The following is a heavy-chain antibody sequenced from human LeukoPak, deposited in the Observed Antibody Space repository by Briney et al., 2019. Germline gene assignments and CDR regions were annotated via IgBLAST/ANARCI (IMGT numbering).Heavy chain of an antibody. Sequence: GGSLRLSCAASGFTFSSYGMHWVRQAPGKGLEWVAVISYDGSNKYYADSVKGRFTISRDNSKNTLYLQMNSLRAEDTAVYYCAKVLYDSSGYYPFDYWGQGTLVTVSS. CDR3: AKVLYDSSGYYPFDY. D-gene: IGHD3-22*01. V-gene: IGHV3-30*18. CDR1: GFTFSSYG. J-gene: IGHJ4*02. CDR2: ISYDGSNK.